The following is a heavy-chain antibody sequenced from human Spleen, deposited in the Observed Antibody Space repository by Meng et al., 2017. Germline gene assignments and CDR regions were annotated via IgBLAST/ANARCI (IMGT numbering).Heavy chain of an antibody. J-gene: IGHJ5*02. CDR1: GGSISSRSYH. CDR3: AGDKAAAGRNWFDP. V-gene: IGHV4-61*02. CDR2: VHTSGNT. D-gene: IGHD6-13*01. Sequence: QVQLQEAGPGLVKPSQTLSLICSVSGGSISSRSYHWTWIRQPAGKGLEWIGRVHTSGNTNYNPSLKSRVTISVDTSKNQFSLKLSSVTAADTAVYYCAGDKAAAGRNWFDPWGQGTLVTVSS.